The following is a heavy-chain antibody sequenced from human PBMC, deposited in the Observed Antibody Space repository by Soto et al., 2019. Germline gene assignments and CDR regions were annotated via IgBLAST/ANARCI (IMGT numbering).Heavy chain of an antibody. CDR3: SRRAPEGFDP. V-gene: IGHV4-39*01. Sequence: SSESLSLTCTASGGSIYSSPYYWGWIRQSPGRGLEWIASISYSGSTFYNPSLKSRVTIFVHTSKNEFSLKLSSVTAADTALYYCSRRAPEGFDPWGQGTLVTVT. J-gene: IGHJ5*02. CDR1: GGSIYSSPYY. CDR2: ISYSGST.